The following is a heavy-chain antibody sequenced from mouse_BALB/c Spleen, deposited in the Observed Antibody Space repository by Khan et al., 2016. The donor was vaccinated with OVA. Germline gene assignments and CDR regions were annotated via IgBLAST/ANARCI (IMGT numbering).Heavy chain of an antibody. Sequence: QVQLKQSGAELAKPGASVKMSCTASGYTFTTYWIHWVKQRPGQGLEWIGYINPSTGYTKYNQKFKDKATLTTDKSSSPAYLQLSSLTSEDSAVYYCTRRGLDGRFAFWGQGTLVTVSA. J-gene: IGHJ3*01. D-gene: IGHD2-3*01. V-gene: IGHV1-7*01. CDR2: INPSTGYT. CDR3: TRRGLDGRFAF. CDR1: GYTFTTYW.